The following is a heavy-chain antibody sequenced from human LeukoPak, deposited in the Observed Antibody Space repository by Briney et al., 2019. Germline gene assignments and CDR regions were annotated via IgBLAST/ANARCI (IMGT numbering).Heavy chain of an antibody. CDR3: ARAGGYCGRISCPYYFDY. CDR1: GYTFTVYY. CDR2: MNPNSGNT. V-gene: IGHV1-8*02. D-gene: IGHD2-15*01. J-gene: IGHJ4*02. Sequence: VASVKVSCKASGYTFTVYYMHWVRQATGQGLEWMGWMNPNSGNTGYAQKFQGRVTMTRNTSISTAYMELSSLRSEDTAVYYCARAGGYCGRISCPYYFDYWGQGSLVAVSS.